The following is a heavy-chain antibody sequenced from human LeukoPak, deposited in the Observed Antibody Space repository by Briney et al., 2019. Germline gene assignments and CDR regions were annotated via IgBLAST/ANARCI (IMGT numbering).Heavy chain of an antibody. CDR1: GYTFTSYA. CDR3: ARDLSGSQRGGYFDN. J-gene: IGHJ4*02. V-gene: IGHV1-3*01. D-gene: IGHD1-26*01. CDR2: INACNGNT. Sequence: ASVKVSCKASGYTFTSYAMHWVRQAPGQRLEWMGWINACNGNTKYSQKFQGRVTITRDTSASTAYMELSSLRSEDTAVYYCARDLSGSQRGGYFDNWGQGTLVTVSS.